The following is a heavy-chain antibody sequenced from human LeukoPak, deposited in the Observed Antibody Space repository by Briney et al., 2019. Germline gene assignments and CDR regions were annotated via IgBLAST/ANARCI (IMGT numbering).Heavy chain of an antibody. CDR2: IYTSGST. D-gene: IGHD3-3*01. V-gene: IGHV4-4*07. J-gene: IGHJ4*02. CDR3: ASTPLRYDFWSGYSMYYFDY. Sequence: SETLSLTCTVSGGSISSYYWSWIRQPAGKGLEWIGRIYTSGSTNYNPSLKSRVTMSVDTSKNQFSLKLSSVTAADTAVYYCASTPLRYDFWSGYSMYYFDYWGQGTLVTVSS. CDR1: GGSISSYY.